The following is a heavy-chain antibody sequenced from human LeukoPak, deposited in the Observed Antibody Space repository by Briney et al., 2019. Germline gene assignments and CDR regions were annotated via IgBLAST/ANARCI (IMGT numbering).Heavy chain of an antibody. CDR3: ARVSTQLGLAY. D-gene: IGHD5-24*01. CDR1: GGSFSGYY. CDR2: INHSGST. V-gene: IGHV4-34*01. Sequence: SETLSLTCAVYGGSFSGYYWSWIRQPPGKGLEWIGEINHSGSTYYNPSLKSRVTMSVDTSKNQFSLNLSSVTAADTAVYYCARVSTQLGLAYWGQGALVTVSS. J-gene: IGHJ4*02.